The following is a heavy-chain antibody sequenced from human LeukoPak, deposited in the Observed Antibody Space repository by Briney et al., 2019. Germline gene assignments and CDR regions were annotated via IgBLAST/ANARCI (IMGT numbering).Heavy chain of an antibody. CDR2: IYHSGST. CDR1: GGSISSSNW. Sequence: SETLSLTCAVSGGSISSSNWWSWVRQPPGKGLEWIGEIYHSGSTNYNPSLKSRVTISVDKSKNQFSLKLSSVTAADTAVYYCAKWPEGAMNYFDYWGQGILVTVSS. J-gene: IGHJ4*02. CDR3: AKWPEGAMNYFDY. D-gene: IGHD5-12*01. V-gene: IGHV4-4*02.